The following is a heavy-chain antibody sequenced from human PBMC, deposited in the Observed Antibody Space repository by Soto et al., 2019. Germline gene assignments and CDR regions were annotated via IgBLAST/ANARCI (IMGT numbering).Heavy chain of an antibody. CDR3: ARGDVDYYDSSGYYYPPRAPFDY. J-gene: IGHJ4*02. Sequence: GGSLRLSCAASGFTFSSYSMNWVRQAPGKGLEWVSYISSSSTIYYADSVKGRFTISRDNAKNSLYLQMNSLRDEDTAVYYCARGDVDYYDSSGYYYPPRAPFDYWGQGTLVTVSS. CDR1: GFTFSSYS. CDR2: ISSSSTI. D-gene: IGHD3-22*01. V-gene: IGHV3-48*02.